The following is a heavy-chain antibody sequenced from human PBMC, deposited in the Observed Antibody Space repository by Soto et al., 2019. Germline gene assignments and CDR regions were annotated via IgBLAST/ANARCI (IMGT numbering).Heavy chain of an antibody. J-gene: IGHJ6*02. D-gene: IGHD3-9*01. CDR1: GYTFTFYD. CDR2: MSPSTGNT. V-gene: IGHV1-8*01. CDR3: ARYFDPLDV. Sequence: VQLVQSGAEVKKPGASVKLSCKASGYTFTFYDINWVRQAPGRGLEWMGWMSPSTGNTGYAQRFQGRVTMTSDTSISTAYREVTRLRPDDTAVYYCARYFDPLDVWGQGTTVTVSS.